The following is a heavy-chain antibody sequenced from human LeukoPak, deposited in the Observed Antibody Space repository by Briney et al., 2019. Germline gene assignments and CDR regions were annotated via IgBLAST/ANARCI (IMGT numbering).Heavy chain of an antibody. D-gene: IGHD1-26*01. J-gene: IGHJ4*02. V-gene: IGHV3-30*18. Sequence: GGTLRLSCAASRFTFSSYGMHWVRQAPGKGLEWVAVISNDGSREDYADSVKGRFTISRDNSKNTLYLQMNSLRAEDTAVYYCAKDRIVGATNFFDYWGQGALVTVSS. CDR1: RFTFSSYG. CDR2: ISNDGSRE. CDR3: AKDRIVGATNFFDY.